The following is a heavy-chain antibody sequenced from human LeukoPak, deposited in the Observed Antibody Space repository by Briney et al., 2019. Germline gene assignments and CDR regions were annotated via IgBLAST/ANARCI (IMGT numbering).Heavy chain of an antibody. J-gene: IGHJ3*02. CDR2: INHSGSA. Sequence: PSETLSLTCAVYGGSFSGYYWSWIRQPPGKGLEWIGEINHSGSANYNPSLKSRVTISVDTSKNQFSLKLNSVTAADTAVYYCAKSNGYGLVDIWGQGTMVTVSS. CDR1: GGSFSGYY. V-gene: IGHV4-34*01. CDR3: AKSNGYGLVDI. D-gene: IGHD3-10*01.